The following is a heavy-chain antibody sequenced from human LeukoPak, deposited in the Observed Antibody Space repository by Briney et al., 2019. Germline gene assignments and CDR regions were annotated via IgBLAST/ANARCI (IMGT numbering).Heavy chain of an antibody. Sequence: ASVKVSCKTSGYTFTSYAMHWVRQAPGQRLEWMGWINAGNGNTKYSQKFQGRVTITRDTSASTAYMELSSLRSEDTAVYYSARVTTWGVWFDPWGXGTXVTVSS. J-gene: IGHJ5*02. CDR1: GYTFTSYA. CDR2: INAGNGNT. D-gene: IGHD7-27*01. CDR3: ARVTTWGVWFDP. V-gene: IGHV1-3*01.